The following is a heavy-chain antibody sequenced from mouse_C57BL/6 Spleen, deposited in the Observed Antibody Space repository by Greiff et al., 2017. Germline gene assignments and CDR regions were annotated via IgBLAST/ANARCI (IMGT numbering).Heavy chain of an antibody. CDR1: GFNIKDYY. D-gene: IGHD2-3*01. Sequence: VQLQQSGAELVKPGASVKLSCTASGFNIKDYYMHWVKQRTEQGLEWIGRIDPEDGETKYAPKFQGKATITADTSSHQAYLQLSSQTSEDTAVYYCARSKDGYYWYFDVWGTGTTVTVSS. J-gene: IGHJ1*03. V-gene: IGHV14-2*01. CDR3: ARSKDGYYWYFDV. CDR2: IDPEDGET.